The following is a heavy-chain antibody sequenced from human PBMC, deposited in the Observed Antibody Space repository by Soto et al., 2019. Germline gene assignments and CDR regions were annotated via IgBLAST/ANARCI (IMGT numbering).Heavy chain of an antibody. D-gene: IGHD3-16*01. CDR2: VSRAGTYT. CDR1: GFTFSSYA. CDR3: VKYTVTEDLGES. J-gene: IGHJ5*02. V-gene: IGHV3-23*01. Sequence: EVQLLESGGDVVRPGGSLRLSCAASGFTFSSYAMGWVRQAPGKGLEWVAGVSRAGTYTFYADSVWGRFSISSDNSRDTVDLYMNALRGDDTAVYFCVKYTVTEDLGESWGQGTLVSVSS.